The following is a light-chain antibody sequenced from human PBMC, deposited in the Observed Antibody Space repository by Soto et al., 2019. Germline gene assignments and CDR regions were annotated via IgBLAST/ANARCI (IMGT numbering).Light chain of an antibody. Sequence: QSVLTQPASVSGSPGQSITISCTGTSSDVGGYNYVSWYQQHPGKAPKLMIYDVSNRPSGVSNRFSGSKSGNTASLTISGLQAEDEADYYCSSDKSSPYVFGTGTRSPS. J-gene: IGLJ1*01. CDR1: SSDVGGYNY. CDR3: SSDKSSPYV. CDR2: DVS. V-gene: IGLV2-14*01.